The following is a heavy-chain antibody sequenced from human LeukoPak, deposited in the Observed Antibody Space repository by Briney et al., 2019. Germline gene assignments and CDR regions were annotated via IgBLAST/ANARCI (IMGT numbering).Heavy chain of an antibody. J-gene: IGHJ6*03. CDR2: ISWDGGST. Sequence: PGGSLRLSCAASGFTFDDYAMHWVRQAPGKGLEWVSLISWDGGSTYYADSVKGRFTISRDNSKNSLYLQMNSLRAEDTALYYCAKGGHYGYLPYYYYMDVWGKGTTVTVSS. V-gene: IGHV3-43D*03. D-gene: IGHD3-22*01. CDR1: GFTFDDYA. CDR3: AKGGHYGYLPYYYYMDV.